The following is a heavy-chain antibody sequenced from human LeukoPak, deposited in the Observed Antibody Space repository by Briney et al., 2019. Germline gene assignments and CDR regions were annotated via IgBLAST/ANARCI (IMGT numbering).Heavy chain of an antibody. CDR3: AKKRDSHETLYFFDS. CDR1: GFSFNTYG. V-gene: IGHV3-23*01. CDR2: ISGSGSDT. J-gene: IGHJ4*02. Sequence: GSLRLSCAASGFSFNTYGMTWVRQAPGKGLEWVSAISGSGSDTYYADSVQGRFTISRDNSKNTLSRQMDSLRAEDTAVYYCAKKRDSHETLYFFDSWGQGILVTVSS. D-gene: IGHD2-15*01.